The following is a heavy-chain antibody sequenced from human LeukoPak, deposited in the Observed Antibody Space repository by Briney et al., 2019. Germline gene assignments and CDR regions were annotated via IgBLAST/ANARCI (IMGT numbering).Heavy chain of an antibody. CDR3: ARSYSSSWYGAGGMDV. V-gene: IGHV4-59*01. CDR2: IYYSGST. J-gene: IGHJ6*02. D-gene: IGHD6-13*01. Sequence: PSETLSLTCTVSGGSISSYYWSWIRQPPGKGLEWIGYIYYSGSTNYNPSLKSRVTISVDTPKNQFSLKLSSVTAADTAVYYCARSYSSSWYGAGGMDVWGQGTTVTVSS. CDR1: GGSISSYY.